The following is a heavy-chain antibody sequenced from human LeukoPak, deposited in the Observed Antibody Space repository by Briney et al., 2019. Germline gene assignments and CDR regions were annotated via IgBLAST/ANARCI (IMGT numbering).Heavy chain of an antibody. Sequence: PGGSLRLSCAASGFTVSSNYMSWVRQAPGKGLEWVSVIYSGGSTYYADSVKGRFTISRDNSKSTLYLQMNSLRAEDTAVYYCARVPSGTEFHFDYWGQGTLVTVSS. J-gene: IGHJ4*02. CDR2: IYSGGST. CDR3: ARVPSGTEFHFDY. CDR1: GFTVSSNY. D-gene: IGHD1-1*01. V-gene: IGHV3-53*01.